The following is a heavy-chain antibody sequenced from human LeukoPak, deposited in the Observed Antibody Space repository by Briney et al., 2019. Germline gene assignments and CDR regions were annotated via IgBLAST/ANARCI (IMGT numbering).Heavy chain of an antibody. V-gene: IGHV3-9*01. CDR3: AKGFLESSYGMDV. CDR2: ISWNSGSI. D-gene: IGHD3-3*01. Sequence: GRSLRLSCAASGFTFDDYAMHWVRQAPGKGLEWVSGISWNSGSIGYADSEKGRFTISRDNAKNSLYLQMNSLRAEDTALYYCAKGFLESSYGMDVWGQGTTVTVSS. CDR1: GFTFDDYA. J-gene: IGHJ6*02.